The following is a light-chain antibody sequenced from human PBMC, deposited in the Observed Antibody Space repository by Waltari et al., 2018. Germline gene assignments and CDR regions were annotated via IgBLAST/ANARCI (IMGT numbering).Light chain of an antibody. CDR1: SSDVGGYNY. V-gene: IGLV2-14*03. CDR3: SSYTSSSTRV. Sequence: QSALTQPASVSGSPGQSFTISCTGTSSDVGGYNYVSWYQQHPGKAPKLMIYDVSNRPAGVSNRCSGSKSGNTASLTISGLQAEDEADYYCSSYTSSSTRVFGGGTKLTVL. CDR2: DVS. J-gene: IGLJ3*02.